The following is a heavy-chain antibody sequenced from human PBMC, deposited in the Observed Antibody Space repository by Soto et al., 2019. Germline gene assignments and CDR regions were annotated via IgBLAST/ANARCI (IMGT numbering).Heavy chain of an antibody. CDR3: AKGTSSYDILTGYYYYYGMDV. V-gene: IGHV3-30*18. D-gene: IGHD3-9*01. CDR2: ISYDGSNK. Sequence: PGGSLRLSCAASGFTFSSYGMHWVRQAPGKGLEWVAVISYDGSNKYYADSVKGRFTISRDNSKNTLYLQMNSLRAEDTAVYYCAKGTSSYDILTGYYYYYGMDVWGQGTTVTVSS. J-gene: IGHJ6*02. CDR1: GFTFSSYG.